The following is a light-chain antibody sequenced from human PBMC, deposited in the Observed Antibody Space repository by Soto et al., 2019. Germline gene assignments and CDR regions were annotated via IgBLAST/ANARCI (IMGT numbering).Light chain of an antibody. CDR2: DVS. J-gene: IGLJ2*01. CDR1: SSDVGGYNY. Sequence: QSALTQPASVSGSPGQSITISCTGTSSDVGGYNYVSWYQQHPGKAPKLMIYDVSNRPSGVYNRFSGSKSGNTASLTISGFQAEDEAAYYCSSYTSRRGVVFGGGTKLTVL. V-gene: IGLV2-14*01. CDR3: SSYTSRRGVV.